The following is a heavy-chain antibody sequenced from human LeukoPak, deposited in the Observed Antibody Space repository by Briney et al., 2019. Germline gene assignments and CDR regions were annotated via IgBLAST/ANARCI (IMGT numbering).Heavy chain of an antibody. CDR1: GFTFSKAW. CDR3: ARVGGKLRVESCFDY. Sequence: GGSPRLSCAASGFTFSKAWMSWVRHAPGKGLEWVGRFKSKTDGGTTDYAAPVKGRFIVSRDDSKNTLYLQMNSLRAEDTAVYYCARVGGKLRVESCFDYWGQGTLVTVSS. CDR2: FKSKTDGGTT. V-gene: IGHV3-15*01. D-gene: IGHD1-7*01. J-gene: IGHJ4*02.